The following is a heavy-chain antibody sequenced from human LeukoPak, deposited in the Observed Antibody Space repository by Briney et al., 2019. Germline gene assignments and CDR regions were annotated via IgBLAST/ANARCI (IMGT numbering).Heavy chain of an antibody. CDR2: IYYSGST. D-gene: IGHD6-13*01. J-gene: IGHJ1*01. CDR1: GGSISSYY. Sequence: SETLSLTCTVSGGSISSYYWSWIRQPPGKGLEWIGYIYYSGSTNYNPSLKSRVTISVDTSKNQFSLKVSSVTAADTAVYYCARGGSSWAEYFQHWSQGTLVTVSS. V-gene: IGHV4-59*01. CDR3: ARGGSSWAEYFQH.